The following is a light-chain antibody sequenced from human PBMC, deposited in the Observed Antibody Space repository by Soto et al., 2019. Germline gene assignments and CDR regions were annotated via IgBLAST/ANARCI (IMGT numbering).Light chain of an antibody. Sequence: EIVMTQSPATLSVSPGERATLSCRASQSVSSNLAWYQQKPGQAPRLLIYGASTRATGIPARFSGSGSETEFTLTIRSRQSEDFAVYYSQQYNNWPPYTFGQGTKLEIK. CDR3: QQYNNWPPYT. CDR1: QSVSSN. J-gene: IGKJ2*01. CDR2: GAS. V-gene: IGKV3-15*01.